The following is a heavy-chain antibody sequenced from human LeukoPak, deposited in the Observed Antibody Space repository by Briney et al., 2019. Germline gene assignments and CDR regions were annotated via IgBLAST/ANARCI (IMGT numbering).Heavy chain of an antibody. V-gene: IGHV3-33*01. CDR3: ARAHYYGSGSYYQYFQH. J-gene: IGHJ1*01. CDR1: WFTFSSYW. CDR2: IWYYGSNK. D-gene: IGHD3-10*01. Sequence: GSLRLSFSGSWFTFSSYWIHWVRQAPGKGLEGVAGIWYYGSNKYYADSVKGRFTISRDNSKNTLYLQMNSLRAEDTAVYYCARAHYYGSGSYYQYFQHWGQGTLVTVSS.